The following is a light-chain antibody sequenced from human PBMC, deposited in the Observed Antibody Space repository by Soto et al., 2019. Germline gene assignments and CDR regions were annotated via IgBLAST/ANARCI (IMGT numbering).Light chain of an antibody. V-gene: IGLV1-47*01. CDR3: AAWDDSLSGL. Sequence: QSVLTQPPSASGTPGQSLTISCSGSSSNIGSHFVYWYQHLPGTAPKLLIFRDGQRPSGVPDRFSGSKSGTSASLAISGLQSEDEADYYCAAWDDSLSGLFGGGTKLTVL. J-gene: IGLJ2*01. CDR1: SSNIGSHF. CDR2: RDG.